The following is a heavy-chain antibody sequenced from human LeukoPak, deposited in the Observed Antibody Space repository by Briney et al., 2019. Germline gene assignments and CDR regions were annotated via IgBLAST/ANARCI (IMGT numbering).Heavy chain of an antibody. D-gene: IGHD2-2*01. Sequence: GGSLRLSCAASGFTFSSYSRNWVRQAPGKGLEWVSAITGGSSTYYADSVKGRFTVSRDNSKNTLFLQMNSLRAEDTAVYYCAKDFSTIIPAAILFYYGMDVWGQGTTVTVSS. CDR3: AKDFSTIIPAAILFYYGMDV. CDR2: ITGGSST. CDR1: GFTFSSYS. J-gene: IGHJ6*02. V-gene: IGHV3-23*01.